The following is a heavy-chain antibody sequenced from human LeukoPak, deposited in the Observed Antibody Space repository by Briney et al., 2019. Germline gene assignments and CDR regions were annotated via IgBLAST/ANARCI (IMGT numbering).Heavy chain of an antibody. V-gene: IGHV3-15*01. Sequence: GGSLRLPCAASGFTFSNAWMSWVRQAPGKGREWVGRIKSKTDGGTTDYAAPVKGRFTISRDDSKNTLYLQMNSLKTEDTAVYYCTTPDKPYDFWSGYYTGIDYWGQGTLVTVSS. CDR3: TTPDKPYDFWSGYYTGIDY. D-gene: IGHD3-3*01. CDR2: IKSKTDGGTT. J-gene: IGHJ4*02. CDR1: GFTFSNAW.